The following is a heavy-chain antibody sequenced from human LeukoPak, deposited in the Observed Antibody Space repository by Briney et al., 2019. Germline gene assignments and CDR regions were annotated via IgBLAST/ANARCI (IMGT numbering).Heavy chain of an antibody. CDR2: IYTSGST. CDR3: ARDLQQLVTGGFDI. Sequence: PSETLSLTCTVSGGSISSYYWSWTRQPAGKGLEWIGRIYTSGSTNYNPSLKSRVTMSVDTSKNQFSLKLSSVTAADTAVYYCARDLQQLVTGGFDIWGQGTMVTVSS. CDR1: GGSISSYY. J-gene: IGHJ3*02. V-gene: IGHV4-4*07. D-gene: IGHD6-13*01.